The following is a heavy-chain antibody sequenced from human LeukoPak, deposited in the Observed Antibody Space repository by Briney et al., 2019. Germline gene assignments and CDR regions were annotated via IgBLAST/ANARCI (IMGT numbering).Heavy chain of an antibody. CDR2: IKQDGSEK. CDR3: ARVLRGGEMATNFDY. Sequence: GGSLRLSCAASGFTFSSYWMSWVRQALGKGLEWVANIKQDGSEKYYVDSVKGRFTISRDNAKNSLYLQMNSLRAEDTAVYYCARVLRGGEMATNFDYWGQRTLVTVSS. V-gene: IGHV3-7*01. D-gene: IGHD5-24*01. J-gene: IGHJ4*02. CDR1: GFTFSSYW.